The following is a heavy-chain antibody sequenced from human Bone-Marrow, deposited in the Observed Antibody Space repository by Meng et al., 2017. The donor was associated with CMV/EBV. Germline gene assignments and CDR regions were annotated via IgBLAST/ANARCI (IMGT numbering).Heavy chain of an antibody. CDR1: GYTFTGYY. CDR3: ARDQGTGDYYYYGMDV. CDR2: INPNSGGT. V-gene: IGHV1-2*02. Sequence: ASVKVSCKASGYTFTGYYMHWVRQAPGQGLEWMGWINPNSGGTNYAQKFQGRVTMTRDTSISTAYMEPSRLRSDDTAVYYCARDQGTGDYYYYGMDVWGQGTTATVSS. D-gene: IGHD7-27*01. J-gene: IGHJ6*02.